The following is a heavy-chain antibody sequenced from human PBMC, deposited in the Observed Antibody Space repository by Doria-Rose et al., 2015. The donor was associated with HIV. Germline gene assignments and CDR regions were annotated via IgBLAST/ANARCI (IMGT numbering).Heavy chain of an antibody. V-gene: IGHV1-46*01. D-gene: IGHD1-20*01. CDR1: GYPLSSFY. CDR2: INPSDGTA. Sequence: QVQLVQSGAEVRSPGASVKLSCKAFGYPLSSFYIHWVRQAAGQGLEWMGIINPSDGTATHGQRFQGRVTLTSDTSTGTVYMDLSSLRSDDTGVCYCAREGISGSADYWGQGTPVTVSP. J-gene: IGHJ4*02. CDR3: AREGISGSADY.